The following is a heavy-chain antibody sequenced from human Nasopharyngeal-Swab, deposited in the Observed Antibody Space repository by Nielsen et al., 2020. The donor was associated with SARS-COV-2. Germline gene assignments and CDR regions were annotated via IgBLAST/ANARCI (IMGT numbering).Heavy chain of an antibody. D-gene: IGHD4/OR15-4a*01. CDR1: RFVFSGSA. J-gene: IGHJ4*02. CDR2: IGDKAHNYAT. Sequence: GESLKISCPPPRFVFSGSAIHWVRQASGRGLEWVGRIGDKAHNYATTYAASVKGRFTISRDDSKNTAFLQMDSLNTEDTALYYCTTDYYFDYWGQGTLVTVSS. V-gene: IGHV3-73*01. CDR3: TTDYYFDY.